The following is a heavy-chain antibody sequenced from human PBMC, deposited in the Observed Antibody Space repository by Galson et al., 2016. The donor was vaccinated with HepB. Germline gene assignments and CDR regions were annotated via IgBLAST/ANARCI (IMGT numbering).Heavy chain of an antibody. J-gene: IGHJ5*02. CDR3: ARGNRRQSLTYNWFDP. D-gene: IGHD1-14*01. CDR2: MNPNSGNT. V-gene: IGHV1-8*01. Sequence: SVKVSCKASGYTFTNYDINWVRQAPGQGLEWMGWMNPNSGNTDYAHKFQGRVTMTRNTSKNTAYMELSSLRSEDTAVYYCARGNRRQSLTYNWFDPWGQGTLVTVSS. CDR1: GYTFTNYD.